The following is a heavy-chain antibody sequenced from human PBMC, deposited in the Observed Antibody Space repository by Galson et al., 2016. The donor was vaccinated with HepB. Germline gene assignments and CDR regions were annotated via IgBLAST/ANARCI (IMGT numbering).Heavy chain of an antibody. D-gene: IGHD2-8*01. V-gene: IGHV3-30*18. CDR3: AKDKYGTPLAPLDC. CDR1: GFAFNTYA. Sequence: SLRLSCAASGFAFNTYAMVWVRQAPGKGLESVALIPYDGDIKQYANSVRGRFTISRDNSKNTLYLHLNGLRLDDTALYYCAKDKYGTPLAPLDCWGQGTLVTVSS. J-gene: IGHJ4*02. CDR2: IPYDGDIK.